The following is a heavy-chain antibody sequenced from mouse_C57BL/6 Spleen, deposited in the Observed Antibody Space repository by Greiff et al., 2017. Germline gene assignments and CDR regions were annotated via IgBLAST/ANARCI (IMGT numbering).Heavy chain of an antibody. CDR1: GFTFSDYY. Sequence: EVQLMESEGGLVQPGSSMKLSCTASGFTFSDYYMAWVRQVPEKGLEWVANINYDGSSTYYLDSLKSRFIISRDNAKNILYLQMSSLKSEDTATYYCARASSWGYFDVWGTGTTVTVSS. CDR3: ARASSWGYFDV. D-gene: IGHD1-1*01. V-gene: IGHV5-16*01. CDR2: INYDGSST. J-gene: IGHJ1*03.